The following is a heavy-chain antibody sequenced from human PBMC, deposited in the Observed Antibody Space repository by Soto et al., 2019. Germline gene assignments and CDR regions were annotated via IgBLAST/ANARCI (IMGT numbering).Heavy chain of an antibody. CDR1: GFTVSSNY. D-gene: IGHD3-22*01. CDR2: IYSGGST. V-gene: IGHV3-66*01. Sequence: EVQLVESGGGLVQPGGSLRLSCAASGFTVSSNYMSWVRQAPGKGLEWVSVIYSGGSTYYADSVKGRFTISRDDSKNTLYLQMSSLRAEDTAVYYCARDYYDSSGYPYYFDYWGQGTLVTVSS. J-gene: IGHJ4*02. CDR3: ARDYYDSSGYPYYFDY.